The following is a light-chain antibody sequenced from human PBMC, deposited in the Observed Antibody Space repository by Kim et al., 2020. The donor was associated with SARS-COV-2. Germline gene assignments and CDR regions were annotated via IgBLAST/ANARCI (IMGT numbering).Light chain of an antibody. CDR2: SND. Sequence: GKRVTISCYGSSSNIGINTVNWYQHLPGTTPKLLVYSNDQRPSGVPDRFSGSKSGTSASLAISGLQSEDDADYYCAAWDDSLNGPMFGGGTQLTVL. J-gene: IGLJ3*02. CDR3: AAWDDSLNGPM. V-gene: IGLV1-44*01. CDR1: SSNIGINT.